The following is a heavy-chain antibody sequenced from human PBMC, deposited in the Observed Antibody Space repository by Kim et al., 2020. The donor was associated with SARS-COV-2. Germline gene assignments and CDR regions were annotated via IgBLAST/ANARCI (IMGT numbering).Heavy chain of an antibody. CDR3: RIAAAP. Sequence: GSGGSTYYADSVKGRFTISRDNSKNTLYLQMNSLRAEDTAVYYCRIAAAPWGQGTLVTVSS. D-gene: IGHD6-13*01. J-gene: IGHJ5*02. CDR2: GSGGST. V-gene: IGHV3-23*01.